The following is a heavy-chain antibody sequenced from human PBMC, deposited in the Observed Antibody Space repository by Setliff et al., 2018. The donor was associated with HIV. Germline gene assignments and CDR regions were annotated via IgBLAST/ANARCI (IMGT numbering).Heavy chain of an antibody. CDR3: ASVLFNRKGWHWDR. CDR1: GLTISNFD. J-gene: IGHJ4*02. V-gene: IGHV3-48*03. Sequence: GSLRLSCTASGLTISNFDMNWVRQAPGKGLEWVSYITSSGSITYYADSVKGRFTVSRDSAQSSLYLQMSSLRAEDTAVYYCASVLFNRKGWHWDRWGQGTLVTVSS. CDR2: ITSSGSIT. D-gene: IGHD6-19*01.